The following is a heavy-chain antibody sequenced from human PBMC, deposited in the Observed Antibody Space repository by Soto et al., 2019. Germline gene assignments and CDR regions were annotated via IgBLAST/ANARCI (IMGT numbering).Heavy chain of an antibody. D-gene: IGHD2-2*01. Sequence: QVQLVQSGAEVKKPGASVKVSCKASGYTFTSYDINWVRQATGQGLEWMGWMNPNNGNTGYTQKFQGRVTMTRNTSISTAYMELSSLRSEDTAVYYCARVEPYCITTSCHGDSLGQGTLVTVSS. CDR2: MNPNNGNT. CDR1: GYTFTSYD. J-gene: IGHJ4*02. V-gene: IGHV1-8*01. CDR3: ARVEPYCITTSCHGDS.